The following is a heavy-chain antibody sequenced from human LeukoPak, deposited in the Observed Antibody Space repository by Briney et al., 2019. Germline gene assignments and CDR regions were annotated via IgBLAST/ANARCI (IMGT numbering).Heavy chain of an antibody. V-gene: IGHV3-21*04. D-gene: IGHD2-2*02. Sequence: GGSLRLSCAASGFTFSSYSMNWVRQAPGKGLEWVSSISSSSSYIYYADSVKGRFTISRDNSKNTLYLQMNSLRAEDTAVYYCAKDRGYCSSTSCYTNNWFDPWGQGTLVTVSS. CDR2: ISSSSSYI. CDR3: AKDRGYCSSTSCYTNNWFDP. J-gene: IGHJ5*02. CDR1: GFTFSSYS.